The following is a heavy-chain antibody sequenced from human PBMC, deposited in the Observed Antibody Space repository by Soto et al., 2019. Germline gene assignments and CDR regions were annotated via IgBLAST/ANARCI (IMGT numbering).Heavy chain of an antibody. D-gene: IGHD6-19*01. V-gene: IGHV3-53*01. CDR2: IYSGGST. J-gene: IGHJ4*02. CDR3: ASGDSSGWYPY. CDR1: GFTVSSNY. Sequence: EVQLVESGGGLIQPGGSLRLSCAASGFTVSSNYMSWVRQAPGKGLEWVSVIYSGGSTYYADSVKGRFTISRDNSKNTRYLQMSSLSAEDTAVYYCASGDSSGWYPYWGQGTLVTVSS.